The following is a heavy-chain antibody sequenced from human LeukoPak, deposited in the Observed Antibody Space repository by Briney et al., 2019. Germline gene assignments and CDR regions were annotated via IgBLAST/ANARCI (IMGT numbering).Heavy chain of an antibody. CDR3: ARKAQPPVSFTVTTRNNWFDP. CDR1: GGSFSGYY. CDR2: IHHSGST. Sequence: NPSETLSLTCAVYGGSFSGYYWSWIRQPPGKGLEWIGEIHHSGSTNYNPSLKSRVSMSLDSSKNQFSLKLSSVAAADTAVYYCARKAQPPVSFTVTTRNNWFDPWGQGTLVTVSS. J-gene: IGHJ5*02. V-gene: IGHV4-34*01. D-gene: IGHD4-17*01.